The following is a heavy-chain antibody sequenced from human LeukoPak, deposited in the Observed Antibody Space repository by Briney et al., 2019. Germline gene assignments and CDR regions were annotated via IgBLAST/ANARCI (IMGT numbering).Heavy chain of an antibody. J-gene: IGHJ4*02. V-gene: IGHV4-61*01. Sequence: SETLSLTCTVPGGAVSSGSYYWSWIRQPPGKGLEWIGYIYYSGSTNYNPSLKSRVTISVDTSKNQFSLKLSSVTAADTAVYYCARVDILTGYYRGFDHWGQGTLVTVSS. D-gene: IGHD3-9*01. CDR3: ARVDILTGYYRGFDH. CDR1: GGAVSSGSYY. CDR2: IYYSGST.